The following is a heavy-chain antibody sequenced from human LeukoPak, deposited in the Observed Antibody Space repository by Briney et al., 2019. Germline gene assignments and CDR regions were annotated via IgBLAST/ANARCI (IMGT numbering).Heavy chain of an antibody. CDR1: GYSISSGYY. CDR2: IYHSAST. D-gene: IGHD6-19*01. V-gene: IGHV4-38-2*02. CDR3: ARNVIAVAGIDY. Sequence: PSETLSLTCTVSGYSISSGYYWGWIRQPPGKGLEWIGSIYHSASTYYNPSLKSRVTISVDTSKNQFSLKLSSVTAADTAVYYCARNVIAVAGIDYWGQGTLVTVSS. J-gene: IGHJ4*02.